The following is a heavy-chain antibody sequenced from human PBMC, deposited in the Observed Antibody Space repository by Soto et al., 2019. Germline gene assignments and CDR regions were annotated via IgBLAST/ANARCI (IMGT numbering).Heavy chain of an antibody. D-gene: IGHD2-2*02. CDR2: IYPGDSDT. CDR1: GYSFSTYW. Sequence: GESLKISCTGSGYSFSTYWIAWVRQMPGKGLEWMGIIYPGDSDTRYSPSFQGQVTISADKSINTAYLQWSSLKASDTAMYYCAAGGYCTTTTCYNFFDYWGQGSLVTVSS. J-gene: IGHJ4*02. CDR3: AAGGYCTTTTCYNFFDY. V-gene: IGHV5-51*01.